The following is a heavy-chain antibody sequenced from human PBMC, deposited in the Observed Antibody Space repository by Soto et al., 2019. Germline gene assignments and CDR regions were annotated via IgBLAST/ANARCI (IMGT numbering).Heavy chain of an antibody. CDR2: SSAYNGNT. D-gene: IGHD2-21*02. CDR1: AYKFTSYG. V-gene: IGHV1-18*04. J-gene: IGHJ5*02. Sequence: AASVKVSCKASAYKFTSYGISWVLQAPGQGLEWMGWSSAYNGNTNYAQKLQGRVTMTTDTSTSTAYRELRSLRSDDTAVYYCARVVVVTATTNWFDPWGQGTLVTVSS. CDR3: ARVVVVTATTNWFDP.